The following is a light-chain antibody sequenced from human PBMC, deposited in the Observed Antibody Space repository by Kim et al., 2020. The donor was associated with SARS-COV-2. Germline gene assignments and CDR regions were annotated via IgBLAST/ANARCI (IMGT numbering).Light chain of an antibody. CDR3: QHYDNWPLLT. CDR2: GAS. V-gene: IGKV3-15*01. CDR1: QSVSSN. Sequence: EIVMTQSPGTLSVSPGERATLSCRASQSVSSNLAWYQQKPGQAPRLLIYGASTRATGIPARFSGSGSGTEFTLTISSLQSEDFAVYYCQHYDNWPLLTFGGGTKVEI. J-gene: IGKJ4*01.